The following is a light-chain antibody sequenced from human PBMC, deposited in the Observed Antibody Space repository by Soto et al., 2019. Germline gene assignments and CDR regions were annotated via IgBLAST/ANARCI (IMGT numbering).Light chain of an antibody. CDR1: ESVSNN. CDR2: HAI. J-gene: IGKJ4*01. Sequence: EIVMTQSPATLSVSPGERVTLSCRASESVSNNVAWYQQKPGQAHRLLIYHAITRATGIPARFSGSGSGTELTLTISSLQSEAFAIYYCQQYNNWPLTFGGGTKVEI. CDR3: QQYNNWPLT. V-gene: IGKV3-15*01.